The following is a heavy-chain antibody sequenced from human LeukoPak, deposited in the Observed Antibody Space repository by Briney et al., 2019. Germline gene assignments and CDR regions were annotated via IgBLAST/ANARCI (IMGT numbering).Heavy chain of an antibody. CDR2: ITDSSGPI. J-gene: IGHJ4*02. Sequence: GGSLRLSCVASGFSFKNYAMTWIRQAPGKGLEWVASITDSSGPIYYADSVEGRFSISRDNSKNTLFLQMNSLRADDTAIYYCASYLGNYGDYIIESWGQGTLVTVSS. CDR3: ASYLGNYGDYIIES. CDR1: GFSFKNYA. D-gene: IGHD4-17*01. V-gene: IGHV3-23*01.